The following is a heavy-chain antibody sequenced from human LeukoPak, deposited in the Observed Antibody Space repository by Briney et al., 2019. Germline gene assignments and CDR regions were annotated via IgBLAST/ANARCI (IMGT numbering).Heavy chain of an antibody. CDR2: IIPILGIA. CDR1: GGTFSSYA. CDR3: ARGSITMVRGATAYYYGMDV. D-gene: IGHD3-10*01. J-gene: IGHJ6*02. V-gene: IGHV1-69*04. Sequence: ASVKVSCKASGGTFSSYAISWVRQAPGQGLEWMGRIIPILGIANYAQKSQGRVTITADKSTSTAYMELSSLRSEDTAVYYCARGSITMVRGATAYYYGMDVWGQGTTVTVSS.